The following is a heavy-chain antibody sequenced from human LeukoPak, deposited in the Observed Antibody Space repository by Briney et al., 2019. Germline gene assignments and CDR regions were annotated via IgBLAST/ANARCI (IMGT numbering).Heavy chain of an antibody. CDR2: IHSGGST. Sequence: GGSLRLSCVASGFSVRTNYMSWVRQAPGKGLEWVSMIHSGGSTYYADSVQGRSTISRDIPKNTLYLQMNSLRVEDTAIYYCARDLSHDSSWNINSWGQGTLVTVSS. J-gene: IGHJ5*02. V-gene: IGHV3-53*01. CDR1: GFSVRTNY. CDR3: ARDLSHDSSWNINS. D-gene: IGHD6-13*01.